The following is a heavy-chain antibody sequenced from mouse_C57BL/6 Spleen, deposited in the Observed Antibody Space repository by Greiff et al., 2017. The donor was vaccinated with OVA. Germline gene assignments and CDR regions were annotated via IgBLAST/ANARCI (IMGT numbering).Heavy chain of an antibody. V-gene: IGHV3-6*01. D-gene: IGHD2-4*01. J-gene: IGHJ4*01. CDR3: AKGVYDYDGAYAMDY. CDR2: ISYDGSN. CDR1: GYSITSGYY. Sequence: EVKLQESGPGLVKPSQSLSLTCSVTGYSITSGYYWNWIRQFPGNKLEWMGYISYDGSNNYNPSLKNRISITPDTTRNQFFLKLNSVSTEDTATYYCAKGVYDYDGAYAMDYWGQGTSVTVSS.